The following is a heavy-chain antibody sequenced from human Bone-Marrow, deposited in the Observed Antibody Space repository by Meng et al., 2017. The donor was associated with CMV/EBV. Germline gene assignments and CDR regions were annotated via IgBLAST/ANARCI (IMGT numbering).Heavy chain of an antibody. Sequence: ESLKISCAASGFTFSDYYMSWIRQPPGKGLEWIGSIYYSGSTYYNPSLKSRVTISVDTSKNQFSLRMNSLIAADTAVYYRARRPIHDLLTGLDYWSQGTLVTVSS. D-gene: IGHD3-9*01. CDR3: ARRPIHDLLTGLDY. V-gene: IGHV4-38-2*01. J-gene: IGHJ4*02. CDR2: IYYSGST. CDR1: GFTFSDYY.